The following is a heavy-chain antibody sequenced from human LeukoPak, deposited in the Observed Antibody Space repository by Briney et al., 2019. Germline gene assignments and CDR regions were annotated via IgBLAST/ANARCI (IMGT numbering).Heavy chain of an antibody. CDR1: GFTDSYTS. J-gene: IGHJ4*02. CDR2: IYRGGAT. CDR3: VRDVGGAADY. Sequence: PGASLRLSCAASGFTDSYTSMSCVRVAQGRVLEWVSVIYRGGATYYADSVGGRFTVSRDNSKNTVYLQMNSLRADDTAIYYCVRDVGGAADYWGQGTLVTVSS. D-gene: IGHD1-26*01. V-gene: IGHV3-53*01.